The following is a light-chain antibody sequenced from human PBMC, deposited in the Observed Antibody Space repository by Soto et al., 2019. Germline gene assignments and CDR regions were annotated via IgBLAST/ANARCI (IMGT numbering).Light chain of an antibody. J-gene: IGKJ1*01. CDR1: QSVNSN. Sequence: VMTQSPATLSVSPGERATLSCRASQSVNSNLAWYQQKPGQAPRLLIFGASTRATGIPARFSGSESGTALTLTISSLEAEDFAVYYCQYYHYWAPCTFGEGTKMVIK. CDR2: GAS. V-gene: IGKV3-15*01. CDR3: QYYHYWAPCT.